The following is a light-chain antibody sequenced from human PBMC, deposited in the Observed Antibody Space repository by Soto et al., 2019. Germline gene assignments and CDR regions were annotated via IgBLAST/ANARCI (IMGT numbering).Light chain of an antibody. J-gene: IGKJ4*01. CDR2: KAS. V-gene: IGKV1-5*03. CDR1: QSLDNW. Sequence: DIQMTQSPSTLSAFVGDTVTITCRASQSLDNWLAWYQQKPGTAPKLLIYKASNLDSGVPSRFSGSGSGTQFTLTISSLLPDDFATYYCQQYKSYSVTFGGGTKVEIK. CDR3: QQYKSYSVT.